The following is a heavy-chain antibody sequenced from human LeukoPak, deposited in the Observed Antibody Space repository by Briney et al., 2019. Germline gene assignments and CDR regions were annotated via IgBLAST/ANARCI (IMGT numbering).Heavy chain of an antibody. CDR2: ISSSSSYI. CDR1: GFTFSIYS. J-gene: IGHJ6*03. CDR3: ARAISSWSDYYYYYMDV. V-gene: IGHV3-21*04. Sequence: PGGSLRLSCAASGFTFSIYSMTWVRQAPGKGLEWVSLISSSSSYINYADSVKGRFTISRDNAKNSLYLQMNSLGAEDTALYYCARAISSWSDYYYYYMDVWGKGTTVTVSS. D-gene: IGHD6-13*01.